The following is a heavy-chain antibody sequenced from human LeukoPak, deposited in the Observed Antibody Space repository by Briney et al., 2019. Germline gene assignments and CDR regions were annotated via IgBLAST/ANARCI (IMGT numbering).Heavy chain of an antibody. CDR1: GGTFSSYA. D-gene: IGHD1-26*01. Sequence: ASVKVSCKASGGTFSSYAISWVRQAPGQGLEWMGGIIPIFGTANYAQKFQGRVTITADESTSTAYMELSSLRSEDTAVYYCARDPGSYYRFDPWGQGTLVTVSS. V-gene: IGHV1-69*13. CDR2: IIPIFGTA. CDR3: ARDPGSYYRFDP. J-gene: IGHJ5*02.